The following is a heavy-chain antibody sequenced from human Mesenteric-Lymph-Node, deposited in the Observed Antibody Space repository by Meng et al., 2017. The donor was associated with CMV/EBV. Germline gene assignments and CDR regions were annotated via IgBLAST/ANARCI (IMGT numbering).Heavy chain of an antibody. CDR2: INPNSGAT. Sequence: ASVKVSCKASGYTFTGYYIHWVRQAPGQGLEWMGWINPNSGATNYAQKFRGRVTMTRDTSTSTAQMELTRLTSDDTAVYYCGRDYYDASGSHHSTGDYWGQGTLVTVSS. CDR1: GYTFTGYY. V-gene: IGHV1-2*02. CDR3: GRDYYDASGSHHSTGDY. J-gene: IGHJ4*02. D-gene: IGHD3-22*01.